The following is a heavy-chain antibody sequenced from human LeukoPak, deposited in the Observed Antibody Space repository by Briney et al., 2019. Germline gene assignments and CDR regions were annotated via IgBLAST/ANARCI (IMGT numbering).Heavy chain of an antibody. CDR3: ARDPYYYDSSGYYGEGFDY. CDR1: GFTFSSSE. V-gene: IGHV3-21*01. Sequence: GGSLRLSCAASGFTFSSSEMNWVRQAPGKGLEWVSYISSSRNYIFYADSVKGRFTISRDNAKNSLYLQMNSLRAEDTAVYYCARDPYYYDSSGYYGEGFDYWGQGTLVTVSS. J-gene: IGHJ4*02. D-gene: IGHD3-22*01. CDR2: ISSSRNYI.